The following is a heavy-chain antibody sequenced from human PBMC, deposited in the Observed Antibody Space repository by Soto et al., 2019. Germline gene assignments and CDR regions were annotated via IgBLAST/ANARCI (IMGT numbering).Heavy chain of an antibody. CDR2: IYSGGNT. CDR3: ARAFMADYYMDV. V-gene: IGHV3-53*04. CDR1: GFSVSNYY. Sequence: EVHLVESGGGLVQPGGSLRLSCAASGFSVSNYYMSWVRQAPGKGLEWVSIIYSGGNTYYADSVKGRFTISRQNSKNTLYLQMNSLRTEDTAVYYCARAFMADYYMDVRGKGTTVTVSS. D-gene: IGHD3-10*01. J-gene: IGHJ6*03.